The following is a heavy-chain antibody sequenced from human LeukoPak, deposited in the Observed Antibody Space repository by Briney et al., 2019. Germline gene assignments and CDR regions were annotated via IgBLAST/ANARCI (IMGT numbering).Heavy chain of an antibody. Sequence: GASVKVSCKASGYNFSDHYMHWVRQAPGQGLEWMGWIKPSNGDTKYAQNFQGRVTMTRDTSISTAYMELSSLRSDDTAVYYCASPPLSSAMYYAHWGQGTLVTVSS. V-gene: IGHV1-2*02. CDR1: GYNFSDHY. CDR2: IKPSNGDT. CDR3: ASPPLSSAMYYAH. J-gene: IGHJ4*02. D-gene: IGHD1-26*01.